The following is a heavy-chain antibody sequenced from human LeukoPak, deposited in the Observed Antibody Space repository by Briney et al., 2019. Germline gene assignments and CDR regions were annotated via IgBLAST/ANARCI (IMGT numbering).Heavy chain of an antibody. D-gene: IGHD6-19*01. V-gene: IGHV1-69*05. J-gene: IGHJ4*02. Sequence: SVKVSCKASGGTFISYAISWVRQAPGQGLEWMVRIIPIFGTANYAQKFQGRVTITTDESTSTAYMELSSLRSEDTALYYCATADSSGWEGYFDYWGQGTLVTVSS. CDR2: IIPIFGTA. CDR1: GGTFISYA. CDR3: ATADSSGWEGYFDY.